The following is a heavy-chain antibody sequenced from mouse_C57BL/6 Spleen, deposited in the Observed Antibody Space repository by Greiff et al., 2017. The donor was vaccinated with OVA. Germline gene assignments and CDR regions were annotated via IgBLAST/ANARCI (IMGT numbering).Heavy chain of an antibody. CDR2: INPNYGTT. CDR1: GYSFTDYN. Sequence: VQLQQSGPELVKPGASVKISCKASGYSFTDYNMNWVKQSNGKSLEWIGVINPNYGTTSYNQKFKGKATLTVDQSSSTAYMQLNSLTSEDSAVYDCARRDYSNSFWYFDVWGTGTTVTVSS. J-gene: IGHJ1*03. D-gene: IGHD2-5*01. V-gene: IGHV1-39*01. CDR3: ARRDYSNSFWYFDV.